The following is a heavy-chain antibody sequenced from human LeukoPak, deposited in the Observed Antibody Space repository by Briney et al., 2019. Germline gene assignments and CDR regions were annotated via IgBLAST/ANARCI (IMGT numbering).Heavy chain of an antibody. D-gene: IGHD2-21*02. J-gene: IGHJ3*02. Sequence: SETLSLTCTVSGGSISSYYWSWIRQPAGKGLEWIGRIYTSGSTNYNPSLKSRVTMSADTSETQFSLKLSSVSAAEAAVYYCARDAALGCGGDCYSPVDAFDIWGQGTMVTVSS. V-gene: IGHV4-4*07. CDR3: ARDAALGCGGDCYSPVDAFDI. CDR2: IYTSGST. CDR1: GGSISSYY.